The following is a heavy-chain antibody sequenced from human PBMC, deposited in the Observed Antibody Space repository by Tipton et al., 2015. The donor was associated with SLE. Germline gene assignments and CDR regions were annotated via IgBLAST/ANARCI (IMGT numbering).Heavy chain of an antibody. CDR2: INHSGST. Sequence: TLSLTCAVYGGSFSGYYWNWIRQPPGKGLEWIGEINHSGSTTYNPSLKSRVTISVDTSKTQFSLKLSSVTAADTAVYYCARTRAWPTGVLDDWGQGTLVTVSS. CDR1: GGSFSGYY. J-gene: IGHJ4*02. D-gene: IGHD3-10*01. CDR3: ARTRAWPTGVLDD. V-gene: IGHV4-34*01.